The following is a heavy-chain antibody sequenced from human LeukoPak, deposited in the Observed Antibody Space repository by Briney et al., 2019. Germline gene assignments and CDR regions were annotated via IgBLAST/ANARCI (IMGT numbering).Heavy chain of an antibody. CDR1: GFTFSSYG. D-gene: IGHD6-13*01. J-gene: IGHJ5*02. V-gene: IGHV3-33*01. CDR2: IWYDGSNK. CDR3: AREYSAGWFDP. Sequence: PGRSLRLSCAASGFTFSSYGMHWVRQAPGKGLEWVAVIWYDGSNKFYADSVKGRFTISRDNSKNTLYLQMNSLRAEDTAVYYCAREYSAGWFDPRGQGTLVTVSS.